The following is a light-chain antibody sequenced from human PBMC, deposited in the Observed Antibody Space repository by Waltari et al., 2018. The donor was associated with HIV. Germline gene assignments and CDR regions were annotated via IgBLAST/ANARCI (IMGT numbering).Light chain of an antibody. CDR1: ESFSTN. V-gene: IGKV3-15*01. CDR2: DAS. Sequence: ETVMTQSPATLSVFPGEKATLSCRASESFSTNLAWYQQKPGQAPRLLIYDASARATGVPARFSGSGPGTEFTLTISSLQSEDFAVYHCQQYYSWPLTFGQGTRVDI. CDR3: QQYYSWPLT. J-gene: IGKJ1*01.